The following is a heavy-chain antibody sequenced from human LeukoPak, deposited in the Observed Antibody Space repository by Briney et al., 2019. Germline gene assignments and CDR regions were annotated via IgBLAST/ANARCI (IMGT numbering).Heavy chain of an antibody. CDR2: ISGSDGTT. J-gene: IGHJ4*02. CDR1: GFTFSNYF. Sequence: GGSLRLSCAASGFTFSNYFMSWVRQAPGKGLEWVSSISGSDGTTFYADSVKGRFTISRDNSKNTLYLQMNSLRSEDTAVYYCAKVRLSYDFWSGYEAPFDSWGQGTLVTVSS. V-gene: IGHV3-23*01. D-gene: IGHD3-3*01. CDR3: AKVRLSYDFWSGYEAPFDS.